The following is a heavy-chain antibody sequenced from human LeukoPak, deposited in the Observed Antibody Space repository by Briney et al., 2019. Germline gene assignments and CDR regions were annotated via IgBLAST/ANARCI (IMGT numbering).Heavy chain of an antibody. CDR3: AKGPPHYYDSSGYLGRSAFDI. D-gene: IGHD3-22*01. CDR2: ISGSGGST. V-gene: IGHV3-23*01. J-gene: IGHJ3*02. Sequence: GGSLRLSCAASGFTFSSYAMSWVRQAPGKGLEWVSAISGSGGSTYYADSVKGRFTISRDNSKNTLYLQMNSLRAEDTAVYYCAKGPPHYYDSSGYLGRSAFDISGQGTMVTVSS. CDR1: GFTFSSYA.